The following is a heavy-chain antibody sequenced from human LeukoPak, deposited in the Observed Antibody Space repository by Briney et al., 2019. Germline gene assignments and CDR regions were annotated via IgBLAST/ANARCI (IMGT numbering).Heavy chain of an antibody. D-gene: IGHD3-22*01. CDR2: ISYDGSNK. CDR1: GFTFSSYG. V-gene: IGHV3-30*18. Sequence: GGSLRLSCAASGFTFSSYGMHWVRQAPGKGLEWVAVISYDGSNKYYADSVKGRFTISRDNSKNTLYLQMNSLRAEDMAVYYCAKALSGYYYGTVDYWGQGTLVTVSS. J-gene: IGHJ4*02. CDR3: AKALSGYYYGTVDY.